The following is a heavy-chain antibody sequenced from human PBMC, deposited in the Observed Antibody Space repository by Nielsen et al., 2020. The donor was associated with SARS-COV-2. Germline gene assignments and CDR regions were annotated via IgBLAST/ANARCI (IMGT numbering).Heavy chain of an antibody. Sequence: SLKISCAASGFTFDDYAMHWVRQAPGKGLEWVSGISWNSGSIGYADSVKGRFTISRDNAKNSLYLQMNSLRAEDTALYYCALVYSSSWSPFDYWGQGTLVTVSS. D-gene: IGHD6-13*01. CDR1: GFTFDDYA. J-gene: IGHJ4*02. V-gene: IGHV3-9*01. CDR3: ALVYSSSWSPFDY. CDR2: ISWNSGSI.